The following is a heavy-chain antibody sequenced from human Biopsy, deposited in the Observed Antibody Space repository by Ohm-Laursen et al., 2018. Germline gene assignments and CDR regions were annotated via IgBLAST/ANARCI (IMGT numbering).Heavy chain of an antibody. CDR3: ATRGGDDFWSGHYSEIYYYYTLDV. CDR1: GYTYPDYH. CDR2: IKPNNGDT. D-gene: IGHD3-3*01. J-gene: IGHJ6*02. V-gene: IGHV1-2*02. Sequence: SVKVSCNASGYTYPDYHVHWVRQAPGQGLEWMGWIKPNNGDTDYSQRFQGRVTLAWDRSTSTGYMEVSSLRSGDTALYYCATRGGDDFWSGHYSEIYYYYTLDVWGQGTTVTVSS.